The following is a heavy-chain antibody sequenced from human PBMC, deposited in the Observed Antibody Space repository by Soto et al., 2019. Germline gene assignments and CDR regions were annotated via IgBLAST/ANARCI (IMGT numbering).Heavy chain of an antibody. CDR2: IYYSGST. V-gene: IGHV4-59*01. CDR3: ARAKGNCGGDCYSWFDP. CDR1: GGSISSYY. D-gene: IGHD2-21*02. J-gene: IGHJ5*02. Sequence: SETLSLTCTVSGGSISSYYWIWIRQPPGKGLEWIGYIYYSGSTNYNPSLKSRVTISVDTSKNQFSLKLSSVTAADTAVYYCARAKGNCGGDCYSWFDPWGQGTLVTVSS.